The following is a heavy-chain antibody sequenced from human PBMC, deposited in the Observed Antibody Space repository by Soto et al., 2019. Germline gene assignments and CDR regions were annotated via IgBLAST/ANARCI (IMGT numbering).Heavy chain of an antibody. V-gene: IGHV4-39*01. D-gene: IGHD2-15*01. CDR1: GGSISSNDFY. Sequence: PSETLSLTCIVSGGSISSNDFYWGWIRQPPGKGLEWIGSIYYSGSTYYNPSLKSRVTISVDTSKNQFSLKLSSVTAADTAVYYCARHTPAISISDHWGQGTLVTV. J-gene: IGHJ4*02. CDR3: ARHTPAISISDH. CDR2: IYYSGST.